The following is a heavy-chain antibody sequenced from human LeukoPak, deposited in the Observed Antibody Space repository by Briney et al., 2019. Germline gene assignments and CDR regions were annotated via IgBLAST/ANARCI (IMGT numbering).Heavy chain of an antibody. CDR1: GGTFSTYA. V-gene: IGHV1-69*04. CDR2: IIPLFGIG. CDR3: ARDARNIGARPSPPDY. J-gene: IGHJ4*02. D-gene: IGHD6-6*01. Sequence: GSSVKVSCKASGGTFSTYAINWVRQAPGQVLEWMGRIIPLFGIGHYAQKFQGRVTISADKSTNTAYMEVSSLRSDDTAVYYCARDARNIGARPSPPDYWGQGTLVTVSS.